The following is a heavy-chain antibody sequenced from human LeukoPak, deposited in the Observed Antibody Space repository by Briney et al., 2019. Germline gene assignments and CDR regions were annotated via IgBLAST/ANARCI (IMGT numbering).Heavy chain of an antibody. CDR3: VRIPNSANFPNWFDP. Sequence: GGSLRLSCAASGFAFSTSTMNWVRQAPGKGLERVSSISSSSSNYYADSVRGRFTISRDNAKNSLYLQMNSLIAEDTAVYYCVRIPNSANFPNWFDPWGQGTLVTVSS. D-gene: IGHD4/OR15-4a*01. CDR2: ISSSSSN. J-gene: IGHJ5*02. V-gene: IGHV3-69-1*01. CDR1: GFAFSTST.